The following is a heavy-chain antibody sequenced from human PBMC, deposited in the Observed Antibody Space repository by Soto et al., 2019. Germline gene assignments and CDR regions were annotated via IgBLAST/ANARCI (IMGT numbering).Heavy chain of an antibody. V-gene: IGHV4-39*01. CDR1: GGSISSSSYY. J-gene: IGHJ5*01. Sequence: SETLSLTCTVSGGSISSSSYYWGWIRQPPGKGLEWIGSIYYSGSIYYNPSLKSRVTISVDTSKNQFSLKLSSVTAADTAVYYCARLGAYYQSLESWGQGTRVTVSS. CDR3: ARLGAYYQSLES. CDR2: IYYSGSI. D-gene: IGHD2-21*01.